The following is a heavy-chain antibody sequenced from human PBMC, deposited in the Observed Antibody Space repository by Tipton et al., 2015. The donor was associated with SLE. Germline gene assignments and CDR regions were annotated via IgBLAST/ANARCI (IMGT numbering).Heavy chain of an antibody. J-gene: IGHJ5*02. CDR3: ARIGCGSVGNNCNWFDP. CDR2: FYYSGST. CDR1: SASINRNY. V-gene: IGHV4-59*04. D-gene: IGHD2-15*01. Sequence: TLSLTCTVSSASINRNYWSWIRQPPGKGLEWIGNFYYSGSTYYNPSLKSRVTISVDTSKNQFSLKVTSVRAADTAVYYCARIGCGSVGNNCNWFDPWGQGTLVTVSS.